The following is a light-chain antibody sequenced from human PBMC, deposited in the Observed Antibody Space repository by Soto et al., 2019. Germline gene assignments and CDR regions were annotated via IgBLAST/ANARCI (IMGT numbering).Light chain of an antibody. V-gene: IGKV1-39*01. CDR1: QSISSY. J-gene: IGKJ1*01. CDR2: AAS. CDR3: QQSYSTWT. Sequence: DIQMTQSPSSLSASVGDRVTITCRASQSISSYLNWYQQKPGKAPKLLIYAASSLHSGVPSRFSGSESGTDFTLIISSLQPEDFATYYCQQSYSTWTFGQGTKVEIK.